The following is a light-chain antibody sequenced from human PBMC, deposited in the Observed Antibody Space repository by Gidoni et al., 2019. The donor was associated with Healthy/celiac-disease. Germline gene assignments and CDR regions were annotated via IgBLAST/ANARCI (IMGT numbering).Light chain of an antibody. CDR1: QSISSY. Sequence: QMTQSPSALSASVRDRVTITGRASQSISSYFNWYQQKPGKAPKLLIYAASSLQSGVPSRFSGSGSGTAFTLTISSLQPADFATYYCQQSYSTPGTFGQGTKLEIK. J-gene: IGKJ2*01. CDR2: AAS. CDR3: QQSYSTPGT. V-gene: IGKV1-39*01.